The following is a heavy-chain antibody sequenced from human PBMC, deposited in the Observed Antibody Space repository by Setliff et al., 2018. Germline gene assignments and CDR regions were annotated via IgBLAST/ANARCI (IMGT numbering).Heavy chain of an antibody. D-gene: IGHD2-8*01. CDR2: SSPGNGNT. J-gene: IGHJ4*02. V-gene: IGHV1-3*01. Sequence: ASVKVSCKASGYTFTSYAMHWVRQAPGQRLEWMGWSSPGNGNTAYSQKIQDRVTITRDTSASTAYMELSSLRSEDTAVYYCARIGFGYYSTSGAWYFDNWGQGTLVTVSS. CDR1: GYTFTSYA. CDR3: ARIGFGYYSTSGAWYFDN.